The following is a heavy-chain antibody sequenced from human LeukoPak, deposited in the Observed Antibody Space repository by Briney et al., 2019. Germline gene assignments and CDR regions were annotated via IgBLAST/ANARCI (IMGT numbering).Heavy chain of an antibody. J-gene: IGHJ4*02. Sequence: PSETLSLTCTVSGGSISSYYWSWIRQPPGKGLEWIGSIYHSGSTYYNPSLKSRVTISVDTSKSQFSLKLSSVTAADTAVYYCARFTYYYDSSGYYYGGSFDYWGQGTLVTVSS. D-gene: IGHD3-22*01. CDR1: GGSISSYY. CDR2: IYHSGST. V-gene: IGHV4-59*04. CDR3: ARFTYYYDSSGYYYGGSFDY.